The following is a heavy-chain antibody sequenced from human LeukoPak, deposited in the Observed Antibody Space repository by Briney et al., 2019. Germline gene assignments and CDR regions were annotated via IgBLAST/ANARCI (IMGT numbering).Heavy chain of an antibody. D-gene: IGHD6-19*01. J-gene: IGHJ6*03. CDR2: ISYSGTP. Sequence: SETLSLTCDVHGDSFSGFYWTWVRQAPGMGLEWIGEISYSGTPRYHPSLNSRLTITLDTSQKKISLTLSPVTAADTAVYFCVRGNVKHYHSVADEYYYYMDVWGKGTAVIVSS. CDR3: VRGNVKHYHSVADEYYYYMDV. CDR1: GDSFSGFY. V-gene: IGHV4-34*01.